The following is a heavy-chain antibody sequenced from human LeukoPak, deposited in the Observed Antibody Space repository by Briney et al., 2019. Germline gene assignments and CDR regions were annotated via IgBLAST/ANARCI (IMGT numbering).Heavy chain of an antibody. V-gene: IGHV3-23*01. J-gene: IGHJ4*02. CDR3: ARASYSETYQYYFDD. CDR2: IGGRGGST. D-gene: IGHD1-26*01. Sequence: GGSLTLSCAASGFTFSSYTMNWVRQAPGKGLEWVSAIGGRGGSTFYADSVKGRFTISRDNSKSTLDLQMNSLSAEDTAVYYCARASYSETYQYYFDDWGQGTLVTVSS. CDR1: GFTFSSYT.